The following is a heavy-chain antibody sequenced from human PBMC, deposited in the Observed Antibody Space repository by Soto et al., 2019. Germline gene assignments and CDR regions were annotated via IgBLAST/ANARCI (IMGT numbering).Heavy chain of an antibody. CDR1: GGAISSGGYY. CDR3: ARGEWEYCSGGSCYPPDY. D-gene: IGHD2-15*01. Sequence: SESLSLTCTLSGGAISSGGYYWSWIRQHPGKGLEWIGYIYYSGSTYYNPSLKSRVTISVDTSKNQFSLKLSAVTAADTAVDYCARGEWEYCSGGSCYPPDYWGQGTLVTVSS. CDR2: IYYSGST. J-gene: IGHJ4*02. V-gene: IGHV4-31*03.